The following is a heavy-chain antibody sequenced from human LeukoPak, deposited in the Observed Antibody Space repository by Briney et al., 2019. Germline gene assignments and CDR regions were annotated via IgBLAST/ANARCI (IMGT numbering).Heavy chain of an antibody. CDR1: GGSISSYY. V-gene: IGHV4-59*01. D-gene: IGHD5-18*01. Sequence: SETLSLTCTVSGGSISSYYWSWIRQPPGKGLEWIGYIYYSGSTNYNPSLKSRVTISVDTSKNQFSLKLSSVTASDTAVYYCASGYSYGLSSDYWGQGTLVTVSS. J-gene: IGHJ4*02. CDR3: ASGYSYGLSSDY. CDR2: IYYSGST.